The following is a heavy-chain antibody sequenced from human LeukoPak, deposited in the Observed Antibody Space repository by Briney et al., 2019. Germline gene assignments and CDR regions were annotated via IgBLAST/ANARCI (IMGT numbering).Heavy chain of an antibody. CDR2: ISSSGGTI. D-gene: IGHD3-22*01. CDR3: ASGVHYSSGWIDI. Sequence: PGGSLRLTCEASGFTLSSNEMSWVRQAPGKGLEWLSYISSSGGTIHYVDSVKGRFTISRDNAKNSLFLQMNSLRAEDTAVYYCASGVHYSSGWIDIWGQGTMVTVSS. J-gene: IGHJ3*02. CDR1: GFTLSSNE. V-gene: IGHV3-48*03.